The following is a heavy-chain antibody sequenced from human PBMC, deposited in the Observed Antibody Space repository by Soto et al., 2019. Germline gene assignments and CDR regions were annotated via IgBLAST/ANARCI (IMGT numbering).Heavy chain of an antibody. Sequence: QVQLQESGPGLVKPSETLSLICTVSGDSISNFYWRWIRQPTGKGLESLGRISARGTTNYNPYLLSRVAMSLVTSNHQFSVRLTSLSPAATAVDFCARRMGRYFDLWGRGTVVTVFS. D-gene: IGHD2-8*01. CDR3: ARRMGRYFDL. J-gene: IGHJ2*01. CDR1: GDSISNFY. CDR2: ISARGTT. V-gene: IGHV4-4*07.